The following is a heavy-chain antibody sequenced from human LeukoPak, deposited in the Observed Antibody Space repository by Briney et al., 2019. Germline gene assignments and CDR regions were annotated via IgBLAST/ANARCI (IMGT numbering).Heavy chain of an antibody. J-gene: IGHJ4*02. CDR1: GGSISSFY. CDR3: ARVPRRLQLPLFDY. V-gene: IGHV4-59*01. CDR2: VYYSGST. D-gene: IGHD1-1*01. Sequence: SETLSLTCTVSGGSISSFYWSWIRQPPGKGLEWIGYVYYSGSTNYNPSLKSRVTISVDTSKNQFSLKLSSVTAADTAVYYCARVPRRLQLPLFDYWGQGTLVTVSS.